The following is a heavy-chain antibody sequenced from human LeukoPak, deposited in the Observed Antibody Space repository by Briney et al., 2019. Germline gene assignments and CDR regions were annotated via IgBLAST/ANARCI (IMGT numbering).Heavy chain of an antibody. CDR1: GFTFSSYA. D-gene: IGHD5-24*01. Sequence: GGSLRLSCAASGFTFSSYAMIWVRQAPGKGLEGVSAISGSGGSTYYADSVKGRFTISRDNSKSTLFLQMNSLRAEDTAVYYCAKDPRVGSRVATPCHWGQGTLVTVSS. CDR2: ISGSGGST. J-gene: IGHJ4*02. CDR3: AKDPRVGSRVATPCH. V-gene: IGHV3-23*01.